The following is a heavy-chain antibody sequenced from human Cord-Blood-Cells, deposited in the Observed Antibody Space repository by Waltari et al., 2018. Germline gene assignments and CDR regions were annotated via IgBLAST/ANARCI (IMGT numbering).Heavy chain of an antibody. Sequence: QVRLVESGGVVVQPGRSLRLSCAASGFTFSSYGLHWVRPAPGKGRGWVAVISYDGSNKYYADSVKGRFTISRDNSKNTLYLQMNSLRAEDTAVYYCAKDRTAAAESHDAFDIWGQGTMVTVSS. V-gene: IGHV3-30*18. CDR1: GFTFSSYG. J-gene: IGHJ3*02. CDR2: ISYDGSNK. CDR3: AKDRTAAAESHDAFDI. D-gene: IGHD6-13*01.